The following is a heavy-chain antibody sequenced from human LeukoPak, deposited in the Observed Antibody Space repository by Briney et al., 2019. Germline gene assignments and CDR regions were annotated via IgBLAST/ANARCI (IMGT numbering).Heavy chain of an antibody. J-gene: IGHJ4*01. Sequence: GGSLRLSCAASGFTFSSYAMSWVRQAPGKGLEWVANIKQDGSEKYYVDSVKGRFTISRDNAKNSLYLQMNSLRAEDTAVYYCASWDEYDSSGYYSPYFD. V-gene: IGHV3-7*01. CDR1: GFTFSSYA. CDR2: IKQDGSEK. D-gene: IGHD3-22*01. CDR3: ASWDEYDSSGYYSPYFD.